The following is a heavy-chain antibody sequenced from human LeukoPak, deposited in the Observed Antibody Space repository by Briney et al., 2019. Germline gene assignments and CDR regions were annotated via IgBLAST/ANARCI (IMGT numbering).Heavy chain of an antibody. V-gene: IGHV3-21*06. CDR1: GFTFSTYS. CDR2: ISSNSRYI. J-gene: IGHJ4*02. D-gene: IGHD6-13*01. CDR3: ARVAEAAAFDY. Sequence: TGGSLRLSCAASGFTFSTYSMNWVRQAPGKGLEWVSSISSNSRYIYYADSMRGRFTISRDNAKNSLYLQMNSLKPEDTAVYYCARVAEAAAFDYWGQGTLVTVSS.